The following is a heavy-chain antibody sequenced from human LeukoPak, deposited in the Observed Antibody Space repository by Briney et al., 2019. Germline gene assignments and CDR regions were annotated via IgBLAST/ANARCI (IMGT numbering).Heavy chain of an antibody. D-gene: IGHD6-13*01. CDR2: IYYSVNT. CDR3: ARLRRSHADF. V-gene: IGHV4-39*01. J-gene: IGHJ4*02. CDR1: GGSISSSTYY. Sequence: SETLSLTCTVSGGSISSSTYYWGWIRQPPGKGLEWIGTIYYSVNTYYNPSLKSRLTISIDTSKNQFSLKLGSLTATDTAVYYCARLRRSHADFWGQGTPVTVSS.